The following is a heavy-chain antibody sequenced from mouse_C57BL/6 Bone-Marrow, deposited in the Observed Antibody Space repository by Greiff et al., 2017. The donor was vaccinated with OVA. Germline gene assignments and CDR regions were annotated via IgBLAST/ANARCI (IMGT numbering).Heavy chain of an antibody. V-gene: IGHV1-5*01. CDR3: TWGLRRENLAWFAY. Sequence: EVQLQQSGTVLARPGASVKMSCKTSGYTFTSYWMHWVKQRPGQGLEWIGAIYPGNSDTSYNQKFKGKAKLTAVTSASTAYMELSSLTNEDSAVYYCTWGLRRENLAWFAYWGQGTLVTVSA. CDR2: IYPGNSDT. D-gene: IGHD2-4*01. J-gene: IGHJ3*01. CDR1: GYTFTSYW.